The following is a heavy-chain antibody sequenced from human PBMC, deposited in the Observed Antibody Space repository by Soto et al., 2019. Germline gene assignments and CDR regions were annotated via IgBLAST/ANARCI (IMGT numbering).Heavy chain of an antibody. D-gene: IGHD1-1*01. V-gene: IGHV3-66*01. CDR1: GFPGNSNY. Sequence: GRSLRRSCSASGFPGNSNYMSWVRHAPAKGLEWVSVIYSDGSTYYADSVKGRFIISRDNSNNTLYFQMNSLRAEDTAVYYCAKDSGIPRGTLIPNWFDPWGQGTLVTVSS. CDR2: IYSDGST. J-gene: IGHJ5*02. CDR3: AKDSGIPRGTLIPNWFDP.